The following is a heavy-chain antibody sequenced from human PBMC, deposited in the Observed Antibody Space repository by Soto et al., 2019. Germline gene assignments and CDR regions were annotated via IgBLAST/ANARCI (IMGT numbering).Heavy chain of an antibody. CDR2: TSGGAGST. D-gene: IGHD6-19*01. Sequence: EVQLLEAGGGLVQPGGSLRLSCAASGFTFNSSAMSWVRQAPGKGLEWVSTTSGGAGSTYYADSVKGRFTISRDNSKNTLYLQMNSLRADDTAVYYCAKGRYRIGWYDPYFDYWGQGTLGTVSS. V-gene: IGHV3-23*01. J-gene: IGHJ4*02. CDR1: GFTFNSSA. CDR3: AKGRYRIGWYDPYFDY.